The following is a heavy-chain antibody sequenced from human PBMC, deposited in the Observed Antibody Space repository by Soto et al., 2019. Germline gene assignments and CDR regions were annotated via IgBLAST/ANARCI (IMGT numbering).Heavy chain of an antibody. CDR2: ISRSSSTI. Sequence: EVPLVESGGGLVQRGGSLRLSCAASGFTFSSYNMNWVRQAPGKGLEWVSYISRSSSTIYYADSVKGRFTISRDNAKNSLYLQMNSLRDGDTAVYYCARDFGYDDVWGQGTTVTVSS. CDR1: GFTFSSYN. J-gene: IGHJ6*02. D-gene: IGHD3-22*01. CDR3: ARDFGYDDV. V-gene: IGHV3-48*02.